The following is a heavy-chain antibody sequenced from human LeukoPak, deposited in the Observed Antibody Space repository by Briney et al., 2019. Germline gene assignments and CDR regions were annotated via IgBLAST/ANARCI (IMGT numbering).Heavy chain of an antibody. Sequence: PGGSLRLSCAASGFTFSSYWMSWVRQAPGKGLEWVANIKQDGSEKYYVDSVKGRFTISRDNAKNSLYLQTNSLRADDTAEYYCAKSLLTTASGTGRAFDLWGQGTMVTVSS. D-gene: IGHD1-26*01. CDR2: IKQDGSEK. J-gene: IGHJ3*01. CDR1: GFTFSSYW. V-gene: IGHV3-7*03. CDR3: AKSLLTTASGTGRAFDL.